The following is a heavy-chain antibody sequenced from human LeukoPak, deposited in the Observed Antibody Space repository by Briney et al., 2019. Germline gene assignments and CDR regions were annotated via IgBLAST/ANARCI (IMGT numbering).Heavy chain of an antibody. D-gene: IGHD4-11*01. CDR1: GFTFSSYW. V-gene: IGHV3-74*01. J-gene: IGHJ4*02. CDR3: ARAYSNYETFDY. CDR2: INTDGSST. Sequence: GGSLRLSCAASGFTFSSYWMHWVRQAPGKGLVWVSRINTDGSSTSYADSVKGRFTISGDNAKNTLYLQMNSLRAEDTAVYYCARAYSNYETFDYWGKGTLVTVSS.